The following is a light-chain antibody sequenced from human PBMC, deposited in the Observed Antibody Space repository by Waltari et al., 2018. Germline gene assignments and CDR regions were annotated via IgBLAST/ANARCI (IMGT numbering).Light chain of an antibody. J-gene: IGKJ1*01. V-gene: IGKV1-5*03. CDR1: QSISYW. CDR3: QQYSGSPPWT. Sequence: DIQMAQSPSTLAASVGDRVTITCRASQSISYWLAWYQQKPGQAPKLLIYRASNLIDGVPSRFSGRGAWTEFTLTIDILQPDDFATYFCQQYSGSPPWTFGQGTKVEIK. CDR2: RAS.